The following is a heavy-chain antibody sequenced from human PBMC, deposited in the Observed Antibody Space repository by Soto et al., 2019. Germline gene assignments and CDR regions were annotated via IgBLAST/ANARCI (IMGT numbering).Heavy chain of an antibody. CDR1: GYTFTSYG. CDR3: ARDKEAAGHSSNFDY. V-gene: IGHV1-18*04. D-gene: IGHD6-13*01. Sequence: ASVKVSCKASGYTFTSYGISWVRQAPGQGLEWMGWISAYNGNTNYAQKLQGRVTMTTDTSTSTAYMELRSLRSDDKAVYYCARDKEAAGHSSNFDYWGQGTLVTVSS. CDR2: ISAYNGNT. J-gene: IGHJ4*02.